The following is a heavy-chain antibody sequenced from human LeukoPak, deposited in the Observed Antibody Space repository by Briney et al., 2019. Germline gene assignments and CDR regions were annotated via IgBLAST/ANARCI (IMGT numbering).Heavy chain of an antibody. Sequence: PGGSLRLSCAVSGFTFSTYAMTWVRQAPGKGLEWVSGISGSGDTTNYADSVKGRFTISRDNSKNTLYLQMNSLRVEDTAVHFCANGSGGGYSGLVYWGQGTLAIVSS. J-gene: IGHJ4*02. D-gene: IGHD3-22*01. CDR3: ANGSGGGYSGLVY. CDR2: ISGSGDTT. CDR1: GFTFSTYA. V-gene: IGHV3-23*01.